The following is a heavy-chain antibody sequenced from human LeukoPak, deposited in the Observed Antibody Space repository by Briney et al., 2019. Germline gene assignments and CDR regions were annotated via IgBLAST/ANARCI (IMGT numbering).Heavy chain of an antibody. Sequence: PGGSLRLSCAASGFTFSDYAMSWVRQAPGKGLEWVSIITSTGGNTYYADSVKGRFTISRDNSKNTLYLQMNSLRDEDTAVYYCAKDMTVPATNDWGQGTLATVSS. J-gene: IGHJ4*02. D-gene: IGHD6-19*01. V-gene: IGHV3-23*01. CDR3: AKDMTVPATND. CDR1: GFTFSDYA. CDR2: ITSTGGNT.